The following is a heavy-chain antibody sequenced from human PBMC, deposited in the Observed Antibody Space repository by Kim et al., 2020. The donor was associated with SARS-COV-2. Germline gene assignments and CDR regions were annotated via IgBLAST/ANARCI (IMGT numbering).Heavy chain of an antibody. D-gene: IGHD4-17*01. J-gene: IGHJ3*02. Sequence: SPSFQGQVTISADKSIRTAYLQWSSLKASDTAMYYCARQGGDYVLRAFDIWGQGTMVTVSS. CDR3: ARQGGDYVLRAFDI. V-gene: IGHV5-51*01.